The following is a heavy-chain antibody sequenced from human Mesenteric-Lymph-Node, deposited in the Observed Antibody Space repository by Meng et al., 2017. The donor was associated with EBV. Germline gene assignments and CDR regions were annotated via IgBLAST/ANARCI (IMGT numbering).Heavy chain of an antibody. CDR1: GGSFSGYY. CDR2: INHSGST. Sequence: QLQLQQAGAGLLKPSETLSLSCAVYGGSFSGYYWSWIRQPPGKGLEWIGEINHSGSTNYNPSLKSRVTISVDTSKNQFSLKLSSVTAADTAVYYCARGYGSGHLWGQGTLVTVSS. D-gene: IGHD3-10*01. V-gene: IGHV4-34*01. J-gene: IGHJ4*02. CDR3: ARGYGSGHL.